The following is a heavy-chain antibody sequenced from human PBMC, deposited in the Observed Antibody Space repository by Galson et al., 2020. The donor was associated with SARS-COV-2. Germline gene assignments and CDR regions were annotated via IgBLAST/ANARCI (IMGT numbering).Heavy chain of an antibody. Sequence: TGGSLRLSCAASGFTFSSYGMHWVRQAPGKGLEWVAVIWYDGSNKYYADSVKGRFTISRDNSKNTLYLQMNSLRAEDTAVYYCARDRVGSSGWDYYFDYWGQGTLVTVSS. D-gene: IGHD6-19*01. J-gene: IGHJ4*02. CDR2: IWYDGSNK. CDR1: GFTFSSYG. CDR3: ARDRVGSSGWDYYFDY. V-gene: IGHV3-33*01.